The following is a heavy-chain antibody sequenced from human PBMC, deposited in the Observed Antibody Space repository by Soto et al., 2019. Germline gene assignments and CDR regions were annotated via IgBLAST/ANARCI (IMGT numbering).Heavy chain of an antibody. CDR2: INHSGST. CDR3: ARGRYDLLIVYYKPFEH. Sequence: VQLQQWGAGLLKPSETLSLTCAVYGGSFSGYYLSCIRQPPGKGLEWIGQINHSGSTNYNPSLTNRVSISVDTYKDQFTLELCSASAADTALYYCARGRYDLLIVYYKPFEHWGQGTMGNVFS. J-gene: IGHJ1*01. V-gene: IGHV4-34*01. CDR1: GGSFSGYY. D-gene: IGHD2-8*01.